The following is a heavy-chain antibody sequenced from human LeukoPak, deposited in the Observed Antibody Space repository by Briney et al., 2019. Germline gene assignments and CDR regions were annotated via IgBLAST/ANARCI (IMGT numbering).Heavy chain of an antibody. CDR3: ATDRPLYDSSGYLFDY. V-gene: IGHV1-24*01. CDR1: GYTLTELS. CDR2: FDPEDGET. Sequence: ASVKVSCKVSGYTLTELSMHWVRQAPGKGLEWMGGFDPEDGETIYAQKFQGRVTMTEDTSTDTAYMELSSLRSEDTAVYYCATDRPLYDSSGYLFDYWGQGTLVTVSS. D-gene: IGHD3-22*01. J-gene: IGHJ4*02.